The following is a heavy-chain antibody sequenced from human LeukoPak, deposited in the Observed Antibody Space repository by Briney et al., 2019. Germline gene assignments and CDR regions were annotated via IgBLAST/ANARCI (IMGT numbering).Heavy chain of an antibody. CDR1: GFTFSDYY. J-gene: IGHJ4*02. V-gene: IGHV3-11*01. CDR3: AKASAMIVVVSKHFDY. CDR2: ISSSGSTI. Sequence: GGSLRLSCAASGFTFSDYYMSWIRQAPGKGLEWVSYISSSGSTIYYADSVKGRFTISRDNAKNSLYLQMNSLRAEDTAVYYCAKASAMIVVVSKHFDYWGQGTLVTVSS. D-gene: IGHD3-22*01.